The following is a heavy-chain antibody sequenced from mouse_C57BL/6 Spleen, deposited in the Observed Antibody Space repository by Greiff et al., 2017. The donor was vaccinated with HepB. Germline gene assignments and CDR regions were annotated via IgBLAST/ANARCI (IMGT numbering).Heavy chain of an antibody. CDR2: ISDGGSYT. CDR3: ARAPTMDYAMDY. CDR1: GFTFSSYA. V-gene: IGHV5-4*03. Sequence: EVKLMESGGGLVKPGGSLKLSCAASGFTFSSYAMSWVRQTPEKRLEWVATISDGGSYTYYPDNVKGRFTISRDNAKNNLYLQMSHLKSEDTAMYYCARAPTMDYAMDYWGQGTSVTVSS. J-gene: IGHJ4*01. D-gene: IGHD2-10*01.